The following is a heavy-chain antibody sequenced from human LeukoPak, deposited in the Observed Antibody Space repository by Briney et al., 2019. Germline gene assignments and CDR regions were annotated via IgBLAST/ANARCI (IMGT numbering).Heavy chain of an antibody. CDR3: ARARTLSGSYGT. Sequence: GGSLRLSCAASGFTFSSYSMNWVRQAPGKGLEWVSSISSSSSYIYYADSVKGRFTISRDNAKNSLYLQMNSLRAEDTAVYYCARARTLSGSYGTWSQGTMVTVSS. CDR1: GFTFSSYS. D-gene: IGHD1-26*01. J-gene: IGHJ3*01. CDR2: ISSSSSYI. V-gene: IGHV3-21*01.